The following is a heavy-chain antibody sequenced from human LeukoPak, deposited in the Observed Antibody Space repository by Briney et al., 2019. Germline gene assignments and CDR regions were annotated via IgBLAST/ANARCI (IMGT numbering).Heavy chain of an antibody. CDR2: IYSAANT. J-gene: IGHJ4*02. CDR1: GFTVSGNS. Sequence: PGGSLRLSCTVSGFTVSGNSMSWVRQAPGKGLEWVSFIYSAANTHYSDSVKGRFTISIDNSKDTLYLQMNSLRAEDTAVYYCARRAGAYTHPYDYWGQGTLVTVSS. V-gene: IGHV3-53*01. CDR3: ARRAGAYTHPYDY. D-gene: IGHD3-16*01.